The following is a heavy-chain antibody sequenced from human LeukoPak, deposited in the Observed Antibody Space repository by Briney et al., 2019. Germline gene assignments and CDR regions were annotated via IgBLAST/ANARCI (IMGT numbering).Heavy chain of an antibody. J-gene: IGHJ3*01. Sequence: GGTLRLSCAASGFTFSSYGMSWVRQAPEKGLEWVSGISGSGVSTYYADSVKGRFTISRDNSKNTLYLQMFSLRPEDTAVYFCAKDLILWGQGTVVTVSS. CDR1: GFTFSSYG. V-gene: IGHV3-23*01. CDR3: AKDLIL. CDR2: ISGSGVST.